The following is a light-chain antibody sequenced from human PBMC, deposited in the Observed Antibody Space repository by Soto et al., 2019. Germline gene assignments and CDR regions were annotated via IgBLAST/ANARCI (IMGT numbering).Light chain of an antibody. J-gene: IGLJ1*01. CDR2: TTN. CDR3: ATGDDSLNGHV. V-gene: IGLV1-44*01. Sequence: QSVLTQPHSACGTPGQRVTISCSGSSSNIGTSSVHWFQQLPGTAPKLLISTTNQRPSGVPERFSGSKSGTSASLAISGLQSEDEADYYCATGDDSLNGHVFGTGTKVTVL. CDR1: SSNIGTSS.